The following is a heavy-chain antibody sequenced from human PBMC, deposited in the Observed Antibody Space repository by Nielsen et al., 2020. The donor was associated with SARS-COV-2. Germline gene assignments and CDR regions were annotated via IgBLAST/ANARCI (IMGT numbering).Heavy chain of an antibody. Sequence: WGSLRLSCAASGFTFSSYGMHWVRQAPGKGLEWVAVIWYDGSNKYYADSVKGRFTISRDNSKNTLYLQMNSLRAEDTAVYYCARDLLYGQDYFDYWGQGTLVTGSS. CDR3: ARDLLYGQDYFDY. D-gene: IGHD2/OR15-2a*01. V-gene: IGHV3-33*01. J-gene: IGHJ4*02. CDR2: IWYDGSNK. CDR1: GFTFSSYG.